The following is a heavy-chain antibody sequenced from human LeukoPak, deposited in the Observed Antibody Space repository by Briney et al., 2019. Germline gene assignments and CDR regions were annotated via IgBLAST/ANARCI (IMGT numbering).Heavy chain of an antibody. CDR3: TRHDVVPIIGHGMAV. Sequence: SETLSLTCTVSGASIGSYYWSWIRQPPGKGLEWIGYISPNGYTLYTPSLRSRVTISRDTSDNQFSLILSSVTAADTAISYCTRHDVVPIIGHGMAVWGQGTTVTVSS. V-gene: IGHV4-59*08. CDR1: GASIGSYY. J-gene: IGHJ6*02. CDR2: ISPNGYT. D-gene: IGHD2-2*01.